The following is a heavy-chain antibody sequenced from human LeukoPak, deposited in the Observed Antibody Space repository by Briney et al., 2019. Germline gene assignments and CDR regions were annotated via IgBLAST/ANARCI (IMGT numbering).Heavy chain of an antibody. Sequence: ASVKVSCKASGYTFTSYYMHWVRQAPGQGLEWMGGIIPIFGTANYAQKFQGRVTITADESTSTAYMELSSLRSEDTAVYYCARHGTTGAHQYYYYMDVWGKGTTVTISS. CDR2: IIPIFGTA. CDR3: ARHGTTGAHQYYYYMDV. J-gene: IGHJ6*03. V-gene: IGHV1-69*13. D-gene: IGHD1-1*01. CDR1: GYTFTSYY.